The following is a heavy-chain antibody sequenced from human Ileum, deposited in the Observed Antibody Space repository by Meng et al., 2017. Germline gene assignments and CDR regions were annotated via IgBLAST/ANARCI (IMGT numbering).Heavy chain of an antibody. D-gene: IGHD1-26*01. CDR1: GFTVSSNY. CDR2: IYSGGST. Sequence: GESLKISCAASGFTVSSNYMSWVRQAPGKGLEWVSVIYSGGSTYYADSVKGRFTISRDNSKSTLYLQMNSLRAEDTAVYYCAGDSGGRGIRGSYYYGYWGQGTLVTVSS. V-gene: IGHV3-53*01. CDR3: AGDSGGRGIRGSYYYGY. J-gene: IGHJ4*02.